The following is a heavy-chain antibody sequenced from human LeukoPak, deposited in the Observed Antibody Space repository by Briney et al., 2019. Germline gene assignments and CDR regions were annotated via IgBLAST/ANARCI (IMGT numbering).Heavy chain of an antibody. Sequence: SETLSLTCTVSGGSISTYYWSWIRQPAGKGLEWIGHIYSSGSANYNPSLTSRVTMSVDTSKNQFSLKLSSVTAADTAVYYCARDQYYDILGYWGQGALVTVSS. CDR1: GGSISTYY. D-gene: IGHD3-9*01. CDR2: IYSSGSA. V-gene: IGHV4-4*07. J-gene: IGHJ4*02. CDR3: ARDQYYDILGY.